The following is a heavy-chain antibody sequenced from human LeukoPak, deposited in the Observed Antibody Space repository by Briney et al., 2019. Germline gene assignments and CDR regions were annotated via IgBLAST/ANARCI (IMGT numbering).Heavy chain of an antibody. CDR2: VWYDGSKK. J-gene: IGHJ4*02. Sequence: GGSLRLSCAASGFTFSSYGMHWVRQAPGRGLEGVAIVWYDGSKKYYTDSVKGRFTISRDNSQNTLYLQMNSLRAEDTAVYYCARGGSYYDYWGQGTLVTVSS. V-gene: IGHV3-33*01. CDR3: ARGGSYYDY. CDR1: GFTFSSYG. D-gene: IGHD3-16*01.